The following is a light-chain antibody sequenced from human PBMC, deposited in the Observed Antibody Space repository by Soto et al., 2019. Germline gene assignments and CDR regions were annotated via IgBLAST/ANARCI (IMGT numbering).Light chain of an antibody. Sequence: EIVLTQSPGTLSLSPGEGATLSCRASQSISSNFLAWYQQKPGQAPRLLIYGASSRATGIPDRFSGSGSGTDFTLTISRLEPEDFAVYYCQQYNDWPPLTFGGGTKVDIK. CDR2: GAS. CDR1: QSISSNF. J-gene: IGKJ4*01. CDR3: QQYNDWPPLT. V-gene: IGKV3-20*01.